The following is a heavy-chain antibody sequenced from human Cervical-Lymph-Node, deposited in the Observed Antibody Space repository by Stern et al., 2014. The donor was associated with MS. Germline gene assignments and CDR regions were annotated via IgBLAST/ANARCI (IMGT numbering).Heavy chain of an antibody. Sequence: QVTLRESGPVLVKPTETLTLTCTVSGFSLSNARMGVSWIRQPPGKALEWLEPIFSNDEKSYSTSLKSRLTISKDTSKSQVVLTMTNMDPVDTATYYCARIDFVAAAGAFDPWGQGTLVTVSS. J-gene: IGHJ5*02. V-gene: IGHV2-26*01. CDR3: ARIDFVAAAGAFDP. CDR2: IFSNDEK. CDR1: GFSLSNARMG. D-gene: IGHD6-13*01.